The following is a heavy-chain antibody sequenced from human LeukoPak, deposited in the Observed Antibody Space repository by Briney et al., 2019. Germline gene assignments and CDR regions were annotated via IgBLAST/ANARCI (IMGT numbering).Heavy chain of an antibody. J-gene: IGHJ4*02. Sequence: GGSLRLSCAASGFTFSSYAMRWVRHAPGKGLEWVSGISGSGGSKYYADSVKGRFTISRDNSKNTLYLQMNSLIAEDTAVYYCAKGTYSSPPPGYFDYWGQGTLVTVSS. D-gene: IGHD6-13*01. CDR2: ISGSGGSK. CDR3: AKGTYSSPPPGYFDY. CDR1: GFTFSSYA. V-gene: IGHV3-23*01.